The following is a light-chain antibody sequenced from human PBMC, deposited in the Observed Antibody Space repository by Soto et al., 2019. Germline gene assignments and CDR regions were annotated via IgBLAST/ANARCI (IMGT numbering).Light chain of an antibody. V-gene: IGLV1-44*01. CDR1: RSNVGRNA. Sequence: QSVLTQPPAASGTPGQTVTISCSGSRSNVGRNAVSWYQQVPGMAPKLLVFANNKRPSGVPDRFSGSASGASASLAISGLQSEDEADYYCSAWDDTLNGPLFGGGTKLTVL. CDR2: ANN. J-gene: IGLJ2*01. CDR3: SAWDDTLNGPL.